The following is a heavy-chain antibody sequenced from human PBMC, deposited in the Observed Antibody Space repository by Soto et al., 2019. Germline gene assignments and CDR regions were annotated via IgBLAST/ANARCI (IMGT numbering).Heavy chain of an antibody. Sequence: QVQLVQSGAEVKKPGASVKVSCKASGYTFTSYGISWVRQAPGQGLEWRGWISAYNGNTNYAQKLQGRVTMTTDTSTSTAYMELRSLSSDDTAVYSCARDLFYGSGSDYYYYCMDVWGQGTTVTVS. V-gene: IGHV1-18*01. J-gene: IGHJ6*02. CDR1: GYTFTSYG. D-gene: IGHD3-10*01. CDR3: ARDLFYGSGSDYYYYCMDV. CDR2: ISAYNGNT.